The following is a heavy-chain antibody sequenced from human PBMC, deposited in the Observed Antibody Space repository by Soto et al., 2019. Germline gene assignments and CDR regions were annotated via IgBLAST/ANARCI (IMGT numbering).Heavy chain of an antibody. Sequence: PGGSLRLSCAASGFTFSTYAMNWVRQAPGKGLESVSSISDNGGRTNYADSVKGRFTISRDNSKNTLYLQMNSLRAEDTAVYYCARGLPSTIFGVVMGYGMDVWGQGTTVTVSS. V-gene: IGHV3-23*01. CDR2: ISDNGGRT. D-gene: IGHD3-3*01. J-gene: IGHJ6*02. CDR1: GFTFSTYA. CDR3: ARGLPSTIFGVVMGYGMDV.